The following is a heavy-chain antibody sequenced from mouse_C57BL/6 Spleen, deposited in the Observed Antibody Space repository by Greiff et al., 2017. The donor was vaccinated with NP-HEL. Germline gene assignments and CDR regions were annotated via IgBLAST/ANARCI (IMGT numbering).Heavy chain of an antibody. Sequence: EVQLQQSGPELVKPGASVKISCKASGYTFTDYYMNWVKPSHGTSLEWIGDINPNNVGTSYNQKFNGKATLTVDKSSSTAYIELRSLTSEDSAVDYCARWALEGFMDYWGQGTSVTVSS. CDR2: INPNNVGT. CDR1: GYTFTDYY. CDR3: ARWALEGFMDY. J-gene: IGHJ4*01. V-gene: IGHV1-26*01. D-gene: IGHD3-1*01.